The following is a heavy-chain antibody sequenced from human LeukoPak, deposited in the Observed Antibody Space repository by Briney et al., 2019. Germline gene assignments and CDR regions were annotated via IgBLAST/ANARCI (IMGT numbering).Heavy chain of an antibody. CDR3: ARISSSWYGDWFDP. CDR2: IYYSGST. V-gene: IGHV4-39*01. J-gene: IGHJ5*02. Sequence: SETLSLTCTVSGGSISSSSYYWGWIRQPPGKGLEWIGSIYYSGSTYYNPSLKSRVTISVDTSKNQFSLKLSSVTAVDTAVYYCARISSSWYGDWFDPWGQGTLVTVSS. D-gene: IGHD6-13*01. CDR1: GGSISSSSYY.